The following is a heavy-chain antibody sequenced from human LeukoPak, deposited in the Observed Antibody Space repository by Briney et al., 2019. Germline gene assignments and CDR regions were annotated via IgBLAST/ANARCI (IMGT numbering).Heavy chain of an antibody. CDR1: GYTFTSYY. CDR2: INPSGGST. D-gene: IGHD3-22*01. V-gene: IGHV1-46*01. Sequence: ASVEVSCKASGYTFTSYYMHWVRQAPGQGLEWMGIINPSGGSTSYAQKFQGRVTMTRDMSTSTVYMELSSLRSEDTAVYYCARDQLISDDSSGYDAFDIWGQGTVVTVSS. CDR3: ARDQLISDDSSGYDAFDI. J-gene: IGHJ3*02.